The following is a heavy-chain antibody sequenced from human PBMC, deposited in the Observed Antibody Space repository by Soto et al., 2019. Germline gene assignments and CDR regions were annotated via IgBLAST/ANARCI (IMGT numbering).Heavy chain of an antibody. CDR2: VYHTGNT. CDR1: GVSVTSYY. V-gene: IGHV4-59*02. CDR3: AREQYNWKL. J-gene: IGHJ4*02. D-gene: IGHD1-20*01. Sequence: SETLSLTCSVSGVSVTSYYCTWIRHSPGKGLEWIGYVYHTGNTYYNPSLKSRVTISLDTSKNQVSLRLRSVTAADTAVYYCAREQYNWKLWGQGTLVTVSS.